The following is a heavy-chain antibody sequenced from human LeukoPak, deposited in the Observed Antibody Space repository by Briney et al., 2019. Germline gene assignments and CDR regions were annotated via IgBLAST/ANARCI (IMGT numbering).Heavy chain of an antibody. CDR1: GGSISSGGYY. J-gene: IGHJ4*02. CDR3: ARTTLTSYYFDY. V-gene: IGHV4-31*03. CDR2: IYYSGST. D-gene: IGHD1-1*01. Sequence: SQTLSLTCTVSGGSISSGGYYWSWIRQHPGEGLEWIGYIYYSGSTYYNPSLKSRVTISVDTSKNQFSLKLGSVTAADTAVYYCARTTLTSYYFDYWGQGTLVTVSS.